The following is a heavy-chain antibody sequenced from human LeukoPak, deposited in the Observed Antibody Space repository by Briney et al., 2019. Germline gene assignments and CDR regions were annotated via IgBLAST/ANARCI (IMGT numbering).Heavy chain of an antibody. Sequence: ASVKVSCKASGGTFSSYAISWVRQAPGHGLEWMGGIIPIFSASKYAQKFQGRVTITTDDSTSTAYMELSSLRSEDTAVYYCARGRREPEAGSGIDYYYYMDVWGEGTTVTVSS. CDR2: IIPIFSAS. CDR1: GGTFSSYA. V-gene: IGHV1-69*05. D-gene: IGHD6-19*01. CDR3: ARGRREPEAGSGIDYYYYMDV. J-gene: IGHJ6*03.